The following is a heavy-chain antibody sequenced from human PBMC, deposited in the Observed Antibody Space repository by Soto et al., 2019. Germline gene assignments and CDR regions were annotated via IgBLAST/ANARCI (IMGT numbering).Heavy chain of an antibody. V-gene: IGHV3-21*01. CDR1: GFTFRAYR. Sequence: GGSLRLSCAASGFTFRAYRMNWVRQAPGKGLEWVSSISSGSSYISYADSVRGRFTISRDNAKNSLYLKMNSLRAEDTAVSHCARHFMAEAGFDYWGQGTLVTVSS. D-gene: IGHD6-13*01. CDR3: ARHFMAEAGFDY. CDR2: ISSGSSYI. J-gene: IGHJ4*02.